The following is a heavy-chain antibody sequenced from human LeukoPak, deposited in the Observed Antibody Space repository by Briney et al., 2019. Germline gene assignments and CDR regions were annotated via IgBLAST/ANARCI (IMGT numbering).Heavy chain of an antibody. Sequence: PGGSLRLSCAAPGFTFSSYAMSWVRQAPGKGLEWVSAISGSGGSTYYADSVKGRFTISRDNSKNTLYLQMNSLRAEDTAVYYCAKVSAYCGGDCLKAYYFDYWGQGTLVTVSS. V-gene: IGHV3-23*01. D-gene: IGHD2-21*02. J-gene: IGHJ4*02. CDR1: GFTFSSYA. CDR3: AKVSAYCGGDCLKAYYFDY. CDR2: ISGSGGST.